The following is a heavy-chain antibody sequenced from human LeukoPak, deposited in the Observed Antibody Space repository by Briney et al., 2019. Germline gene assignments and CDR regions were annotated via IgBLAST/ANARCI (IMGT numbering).Heavy chain of an antibody. D-gene: IGHD3-10*01. V-gene: IGHV3-9*01. CDR1: GFTFDDYA. CDR2: ISYNRDGI. CDR3: AKGSAAGIRGYFDD. Sequence: TGGSLRLSCVASGFTFDDYAMHWVRQAPGKGLEWVSGISYNRDGIGYADSVKGRFTVSRDNAKNSLYLQMNSLRSEDTALYHCAKGSAAGIRGYFDDWGHGILVSVAS. J-gene: IGHJ4*01.